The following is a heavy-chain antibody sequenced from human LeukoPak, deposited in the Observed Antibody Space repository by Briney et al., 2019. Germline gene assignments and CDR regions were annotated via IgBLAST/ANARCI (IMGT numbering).Heavy chain of an antibody. CDR1: GFPFSDFS. Sequence: GGSLRLSCATSGFPFSDFSMSWVRQAPGKGLEWISTTNSGGTSTYYAESVKGRFTISRDNSKNTLYLQMSSLIVEDTAVYYCAKQPYARSLGEGGPGTLVSVSS. J-gene: IGHJ4*02. CDR3: AKQPYARSLGE. V-gene: IGHV3-23*01. CDR2: TNSGGTST. D-gene: IGHD2-8*01.